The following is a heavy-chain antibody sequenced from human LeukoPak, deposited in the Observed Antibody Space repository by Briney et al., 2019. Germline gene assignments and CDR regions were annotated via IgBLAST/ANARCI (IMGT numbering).Heavy chain of an antibody. Sequence: GGSLRLSCVASGFTFNTYAMTWVRQASGKGLEWVSAIGDSGRSTYYAGSVKGRFTISRDNSKNTLYLQMNSLRPEDTAVYYFAKVNLLGVVVTATLFDYWGQGTLVTVSS. CDR2: IGDSGRST. V-gene: IGHV3-23*01. CDR1: GFTFNTYA. CDR3: AKVNLLGVVVTATLFDY. D-gene: IGHD2-21*02. J-gene: IGHJ4*02.